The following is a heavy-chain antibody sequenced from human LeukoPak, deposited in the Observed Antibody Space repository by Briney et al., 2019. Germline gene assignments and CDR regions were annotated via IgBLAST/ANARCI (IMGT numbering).Heavy chain of an antibody. CDR2: IYYSGST. CDR3: ARRFPYKEYSSGWYGLYAGRFATSMDV. J-gene: IGHJ6*03. CDR1: GGSISSSSYY. D-gene: IGHD6-19*01. V-gene: IGHV4-39*07. Sequence: SETLSLTCTVSGGSISSSSYYWGWIRQPPGKGLEWIGSIYYSGSTYYNPSLKSRVTISVDTSKNQFSLKLSSVTAADTAVYYCARRFPYKEYSSGWYGLYAGRFATSMDVWGKGTTVTISS.